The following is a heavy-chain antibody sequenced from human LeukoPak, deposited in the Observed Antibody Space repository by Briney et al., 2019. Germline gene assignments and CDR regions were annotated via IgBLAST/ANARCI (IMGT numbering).Heavy chain of an antibody. D-gene: IGHD3-9*01. V-gene: IGHV4-39*01. CDR1: GGSISSSSYY. CDR2: IYYSGST. Sequence: SETLSLTCTVSGGSISSSSYYWGWLRQPPGRGREWVGSIYYSGSTYYNPSLKSRVTISVDTSKNQFSLKLSSVTAADTAVYYCARHETGDFDYWGQGTLVTVSS. J-gene: IGHJ4*02. CDR3: ARHETGDFDY.